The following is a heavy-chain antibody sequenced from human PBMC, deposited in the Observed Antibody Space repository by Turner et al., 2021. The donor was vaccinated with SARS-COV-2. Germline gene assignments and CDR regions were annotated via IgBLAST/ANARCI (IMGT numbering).Heavy chain of an antibody. V-gene: IGHV4-59*01. J-gene: IGHJ4*02. CDR3: ARGFDY. Sequence: QVPLQESGPGLVKPSETLSLTCTVSGGSISSYYWSWIRQPPGKGLEWIGYIYYSGSTNYNPSLKSRVTISVDTSKNQFSLKLSSVTAADTAVYYWARGFDYWGQGTLVTVSS. CDR1: GGSISSYY. CDR2: IYYSGST.